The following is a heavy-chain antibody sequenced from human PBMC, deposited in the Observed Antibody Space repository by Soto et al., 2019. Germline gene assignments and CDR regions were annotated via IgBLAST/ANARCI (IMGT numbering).Heavy chain of an antibody. CDR1: GFSLSTNEVG. D-gene: IGHD2-21*01. J-gene: IGHJ4*02. V-gene: IGHV2-5*01. Sequence: QITLKESGPTLVKPTQTLTLTYTFSGFSLSTNEVGVGWIRQPPGKALEWLALIYWHGDKRYSPSLKSRLTITKDTPKNQVVITMTNMDPVDTATYFCARWGQHMPPYYFDYWGQGTLVTVSS. CDR3: ARWGQHMPPYYFDY. CDR2: IYWHGDK.